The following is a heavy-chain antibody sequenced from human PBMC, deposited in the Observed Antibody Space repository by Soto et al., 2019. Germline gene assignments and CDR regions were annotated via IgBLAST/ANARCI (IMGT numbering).Heavy chain of an antibody. Sequence: QVQLVQSGAEVKKPGSSVKVSCKASGGTFSSYTISWVRQAPGQGLEWMGRIIPILGIANYAQKFQGRVTIIAGTSMSIAYMELSILRSEDTSMHLCATGSLRKLGDAVDIWGQGTMVTVSS. D-gene: IGHD6-6*01. CDR1: GGTFSSYT. CDR3: ATGSLRKLGDAVDI. V-gene: IGHV1-69*02. J-gene: IGHJ3*02. CDR2: IIPILGIA.